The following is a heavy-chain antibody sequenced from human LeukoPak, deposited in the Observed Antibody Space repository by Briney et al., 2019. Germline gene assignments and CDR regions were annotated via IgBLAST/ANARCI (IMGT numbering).Heavy chain of an antibody. V-gene: IGHV1-18*01. D-gene: IGHD6-13*01. CDR1: GYTFTSYG. CDR2: ISAYNGNT. CDR3: GRDAYSSSYYVY. J-gene: IGHJ4*02. Sequence: ASVKVSCKASGYTFTSYGISWVRQAPGQGLEWMGWISAYNGNTDYAQKVQGRVTMTTYTSTSTAYMELRSLRYDDTAVDYWGRDAYSSSYYVYWGQGTLVTVSS.